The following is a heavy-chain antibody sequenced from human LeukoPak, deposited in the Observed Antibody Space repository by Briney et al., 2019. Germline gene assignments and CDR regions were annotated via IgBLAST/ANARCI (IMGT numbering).Heavy chain of an antibody. J-gene: IGHJ4*02. CDR2: IYYSGST. V-gene: IGHV4-39*01. Sequence: SETLSLTCTVSGGSISSYYWGWIRQPPGKGLEWIGSIYYSGSTYYNPSLKSRVTISVDTSKNQFSLKLSSVTAADTAVYYCARGTSGYPVDYWGQGTLVTVSS. CDR1: GGSISSYY. CDR3: ARGTSGYPVDY. D-gene: IGHD3-3*01.